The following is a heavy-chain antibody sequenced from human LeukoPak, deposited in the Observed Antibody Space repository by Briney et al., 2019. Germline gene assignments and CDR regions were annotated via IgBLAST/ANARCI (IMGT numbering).Heavy chain of an antibody. Sequence: ASVKVSCKASGYTFTSYYMHWVRQAPGQGLEWMGIINPSGGSTSYAQKFQGRVTITADESTSTAYMELSSLRSEDTAVYYCARGVKATVTTRLNYWGQGTLVTVSS. J-gene: IGHJ4*02. D-gene: IGHD4-17*01. CDR3: ARGVKATVTTRLNY. CDR2: INPSGGST. CDR1: GYTFTSYY. V-gene: IGHV1-46*01.